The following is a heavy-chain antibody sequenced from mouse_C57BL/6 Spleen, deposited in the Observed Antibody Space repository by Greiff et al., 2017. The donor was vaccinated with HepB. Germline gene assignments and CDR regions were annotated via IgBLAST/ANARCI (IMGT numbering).Heavy chain of an antibody. J-gene: IGHJ1*03. CDR3: ARNYGYDDWYFDV. D-gene: IGHD2-2*01. CDR1: GYAFSSYW. Sequence: VQRVESGAELVKPGASVKISCKASGYAFSSYWMNWVKQRPGKGLEWIGQIYPGDGDTNYNGKFKGKATLTADKSSSTAYMQLSSLTSEDSAVYFCARNYGYDDWYFDVWGTGTTVTVSS. CDR2: IYPGDGDT. V-gene: IGHV1-80*01.